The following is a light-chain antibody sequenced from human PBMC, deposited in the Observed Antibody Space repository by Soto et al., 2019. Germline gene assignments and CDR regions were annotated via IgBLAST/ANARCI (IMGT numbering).Light chain of an antibody. CDR1: QYIVTN. CDR2: AAS. J-gene: IGKJ5*01. Sequence: EIVLTQSPGTLSLSPGERATLSCRASQYIVTNLAWYQQKPGQAPRLLIFAASTRAPGIPARFSGSGSGTDFTLTISRLEPEDFAVYYCQQYGSSPPITFGQGTRLEIK. CDR3: QQYGSSPPIT. V-gene: IGKV3-20*01.